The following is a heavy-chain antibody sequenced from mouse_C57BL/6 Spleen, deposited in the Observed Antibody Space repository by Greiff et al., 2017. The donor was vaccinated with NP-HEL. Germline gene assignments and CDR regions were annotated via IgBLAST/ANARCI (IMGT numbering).Heavy chain of an antibody. Sequence: QVQLKQPGAELVRPGSSVKLSCKASGYTFTSYWMDWVKQRPGQGLEWIGNIYPSDSETHYNQKFKDKATLTVDKSSSTAYMQLSSLTSEDSAVYYCARGGGWGNAMDYWGQGTSVTVSS. CDR3: ARGGGWGNAMDY. CDR1: GYTFTSYW. J-gene: IGHJ4*01. D-gene: IGHD1-1*02. CDR2: IYPSDSET. V-gene: IGHV1-61*01.